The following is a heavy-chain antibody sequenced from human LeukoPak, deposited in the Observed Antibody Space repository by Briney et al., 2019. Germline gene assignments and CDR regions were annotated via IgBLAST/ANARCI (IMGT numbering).Heavy chain of an antibody. J-gene: IGHJ4*02. V-gene: IGHV6-1*01. CDR1: GDSVSSNSAA. CDR2: TYYRSKWYN. D-gene: IGHD2-2*02. CDR3: ARELDDCSSTSCYTKGIDY. Sequence: SQTLSLTCAISGDSVSSNSAAWNWIWQSPSRGLEWLGRTYYRSKWYNDYAVSVKSRITINPDTSKNQFSLQLNSVTPEDTAVYYCARELDDCSSTSCYTKGIDYWGQGTLVTVSS.